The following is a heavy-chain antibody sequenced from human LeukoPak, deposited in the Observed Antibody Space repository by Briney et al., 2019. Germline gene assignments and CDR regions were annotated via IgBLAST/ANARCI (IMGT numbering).Heavy chain of an antibody. D-gene: IGHD4/OR15-4a*01. Sequence: PGGSLRLSCTVSGFTVSSNSMSCVRQAPRKRQACVSFVYSDNTHYSDSVKGRFTISRDNSKNTLYLQMNSLRAEDTAVYYCARRAGAYSHPYDYWGQGTLAIVSS. CDR1: GFTVSSNS. CDR2: VYSDNT. V-gene: IGHV3-53*01. J-gene: IGHJ4*02. CDR3: ARRAGAYSHPYDY.